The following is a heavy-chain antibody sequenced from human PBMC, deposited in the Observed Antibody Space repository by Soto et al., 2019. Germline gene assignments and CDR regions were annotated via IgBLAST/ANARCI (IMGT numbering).Heavy chain of an antibody. CDR1: GGTFSRYA. Sequence: GASVKVSCKASGGTFSRYAISWVRQAPGEGLEWMGGIIPIFGTANYAQKFQGRVTITADESTSTAYMELSSLRSEDTAVYYCASHIAVSGTMGYYYGMDVWGQGTTVTVSS. CDR2: IIPIFGTA. D-gene: IGHD6-19*01. J-gene: IGHJ6*02. V-gene: IGHV1-69*01. CDR3: ASHIAVSGTMGYYYGMDV.